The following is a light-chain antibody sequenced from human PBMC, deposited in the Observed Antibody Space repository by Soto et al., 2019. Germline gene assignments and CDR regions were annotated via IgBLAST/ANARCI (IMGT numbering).Light chain of an antibody. CDR1: SSDVGGYNS. Sequence: QSALTQPASVSGSPGLSIAISCTGNSSDVGGYNSVSWYQQHPGKAPKLMIYDVSNRPSGVSNRFSGSKSGNTASLTISGLQAEDEGDYYCSSYTTGGSYVFGTGTQLPVL. CDR2: DVS. CDR3: SSYTTGGSYV. J-gene: IGLJ1*01. V-gene: IGLV2-14*01.